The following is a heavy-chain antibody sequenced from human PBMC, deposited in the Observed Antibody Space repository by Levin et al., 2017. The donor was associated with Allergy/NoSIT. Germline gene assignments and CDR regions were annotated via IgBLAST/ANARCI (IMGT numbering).Heavy chain of an antibody. D-gene: IGHD3-3*01. Sequence: GESLKISCAASGFTFSSYGMHWVRQAPGKGLEWVAVIWYDGSNKYYADSVKGRFTISRDNSKNTLYLHMNSLRAEDTAVYYCARGGTYYDFWSGYCFDYWRQGPLVTVSS. J-gene: IGHJ4*02. CDR3: ARGGTYYDFWSGYCFDY. V-gene: IGHV3-33*01. CDR2: IWYDGSNK. CDR1: GFTFSSYG.